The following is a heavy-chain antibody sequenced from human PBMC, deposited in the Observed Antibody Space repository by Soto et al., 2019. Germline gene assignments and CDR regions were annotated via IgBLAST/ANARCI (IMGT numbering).Heavy chain of an antibody. CDR1: GFTFSDYG. V-gene: IGHV3-33*01. CDR2: IWYDGSNT. D-gene: IGHD1-26*01. Sequence: QPGGSLRLSCAASGFTFSDYGMHWVRQAPGKGLEWVAGIWYDGSNTDYVDSVKGRFTISRDNSKNTAYLQMNGLRAEDTAIYYCARDKVGSVGTAIFNYWGQGTLVTVSS. CDR3: ARDKVGSVGTAIFNY. J-gene: IGHJ4*02.